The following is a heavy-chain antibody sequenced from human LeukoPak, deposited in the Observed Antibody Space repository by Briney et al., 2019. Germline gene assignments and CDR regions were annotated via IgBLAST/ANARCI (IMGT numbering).Heavy chain of an antibody. CDR3: ARDHIRRAFDP. V-gene: IGHV1-18*01. J-gene: IGHJ5*02. CDR1: GYTFTSYG. D-gene: IGHD3-10*01. Sequence: ASVKVSCKASGYTFTSYGISWVRQAPGQGLEWMGWISAYNGNTNYAQKLQGRVSMTIETSTSTAYMELKSLKSDDTAVYYCARDHIRRAFDPWGQGTLVTVSS. CDR2: ISAYNGNT.